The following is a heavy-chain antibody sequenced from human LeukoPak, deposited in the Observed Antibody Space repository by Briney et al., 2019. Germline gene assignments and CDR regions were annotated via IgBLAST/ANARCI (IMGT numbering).Heavy chain of an antibody. D-gene: IGHD6-19*01. CDR1: GYTFSSYD. J-gene: IGHJ4*02. Sequence: ASVKVSCKTSGYTFSSYDINWVRQASGQGLEWLGWMNPNSGNTGYAQKFQGRVTMTRNTSTSTAYMELNSLRSEDTAVYYCARGAEGGWGQPSAHWGQGTLVTVSS. CDR3: ARGAEGGWGQPSAH. CDR2: MNPNSGNT. V-gene: IGHV1-8*01.